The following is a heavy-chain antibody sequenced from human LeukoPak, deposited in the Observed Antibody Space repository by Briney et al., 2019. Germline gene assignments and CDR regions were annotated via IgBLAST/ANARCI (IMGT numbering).Heavy chain of an antibody. V-gene: IGHV3-30-3*01. J-gene: IGHJ4*02. D-gene: IGHD6-13*01. CDR3: ASGGSSWYYFDY. CDR2: ISYDGSNK. Sequence: VISYDGSNKYYADSVKGRFTISRDNSKNTLYLQMNSLRAEDTAVYYCASGGSSWYYFDYWGQGTLVTVSS.